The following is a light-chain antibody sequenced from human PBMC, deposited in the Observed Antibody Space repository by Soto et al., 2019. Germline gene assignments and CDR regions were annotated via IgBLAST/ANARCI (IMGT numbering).Light chain of an antibody. V-gene: IGKV3-20*01. Sequence: EIVLTQSPGTLSLSPGERATLCCRASQSVSSSYLAWYQHKPGQAPRLLIYGASSRATGIPDRFSGSGSGTDFTLTISRLEPEDFAVYYCQQYDSSPVTFGQGTKVEIK. CDR2: GAS. CDR3: QQYDSSPVT. CDR1: QSVSSSY. J-gene: IGKJ1*01.